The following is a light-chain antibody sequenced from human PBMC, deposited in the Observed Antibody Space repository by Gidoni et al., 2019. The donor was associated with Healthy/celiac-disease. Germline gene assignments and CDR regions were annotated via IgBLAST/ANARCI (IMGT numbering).Light chain of an antibody. CDR3: QQYNNWPPLT. CDR2: GAS. Sequence: EIVMTQSPATLSVSPGERATLSGRASQSVSSNLAWYQQKPGQAPRLLIYGASTRATGIPARFSGSGSGTEFTLTISRLQSEDFAVYYCQQYNNWPPLTFGGGTKVEIK. V-gene: IGKV3-15*01. J-gene: IGKJ4*01. CDR1: QSVSSN.